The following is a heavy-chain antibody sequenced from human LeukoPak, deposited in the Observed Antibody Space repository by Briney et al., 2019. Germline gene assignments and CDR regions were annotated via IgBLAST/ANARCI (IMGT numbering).Heavy chain of an antibody. Sequence: ASVKVSCKASGYTFTDYFIHWVRQAPGLGLEWMGWINAQSGAPRYAQIFEGRVTITRDTSIGTVYMQVSRLTSDDTAIYYCARDGPSVFDYWGQGTLVTVSS. CDR2: INAQSGAP. CDR3: ARDGPSVFDY. CDR1: GYTFTDYF. D-gene: IGHD3-10*01. J-gene: IGHJ4*02. V-gene: IGHV1-2*02.